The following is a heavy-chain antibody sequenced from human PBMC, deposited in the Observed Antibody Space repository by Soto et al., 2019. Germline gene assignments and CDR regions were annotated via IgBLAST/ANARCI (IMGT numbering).Heavy chain of an antibody. CDR3: ARDESAGSSTSN. Sequence: DVQLVESGGGLVKPGGSLRLSCVASGPTFSTYGMNWIRQTPGKGLEWVSSITSSGSYIHYADPVQGRFTVSRDNAKNSLYLPMNSLIVEDTAVYFCARDESAGSSTSNWGQGTLVTVSS. CDR1: GPTFSTYG. J-gene: IGHJ4*02. CDR2: ITSSGSYI. D-gene: IGHD2-2*01. V-gene: IGHV3-21*01.